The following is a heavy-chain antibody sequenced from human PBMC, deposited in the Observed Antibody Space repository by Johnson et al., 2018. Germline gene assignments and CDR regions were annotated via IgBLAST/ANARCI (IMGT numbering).Heavy chain of an antibody. Sequence: QVQLVESGGGVVQPGRSLRLSCAASGFTFSSYAMHWVRQAPGKGLEWVAVISSDGSNKYYADSGTGRFTIPRDNSKNTLHLQMNSRRAEDTAVSYCAKDRANYGDDAFDIWGQGTMVTVSS. V-gene: IGHV3-30-3*01. J-gene: IGHJ3*02. CDR3: AKDRANYGDDAFDI. CDR1: GFTFSSYA. D-gene: IGHD4-17*01. CDR2: ISSDGSNK.